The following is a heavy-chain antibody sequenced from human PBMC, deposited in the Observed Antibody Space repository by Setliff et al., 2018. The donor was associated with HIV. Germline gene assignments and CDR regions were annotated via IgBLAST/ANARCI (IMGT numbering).Heavy chain of an antibody. J-gene: IGHJ3*02. CDR1: EGTFSSYA. Sequence: GASVKVSCKASEGTFSSYAISWVRQAPGQGLEWMGGIIPIYGTPIYAQKFQGRVTITADESTSTAYMELSSLRSEDTAMYYCARSVWAVVVPTDPAVDAFAIWGQGTMVT. CDR3: ARSVWAVVVPTDPAVDAFAI. D-gene: IGHD2-2*01. V-gene: IGHV1-69*13. CDR2: IIPIYGTP.